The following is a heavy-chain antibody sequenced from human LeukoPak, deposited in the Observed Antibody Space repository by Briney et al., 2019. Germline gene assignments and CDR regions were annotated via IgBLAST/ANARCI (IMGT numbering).Heavy chain of an antibody. V-gene: IGHV1-8*02. D-gene: IGHD6-13*01. CDR1: GYTFTSYY. CDR3: ARARARGIAAAGT. J-gene: IGHJ4*02. CDR2: MNPNSGNT. Sequence: ASVKVSCKASGYTFTSYYMHWVRQAPGQGLEWMGWMNPNSGNTGYAQKFQGRVTMTRNTSISTAYMELSSLRSEDTAVYYCARARARGIAAAGTWGQGTLVTVSS.